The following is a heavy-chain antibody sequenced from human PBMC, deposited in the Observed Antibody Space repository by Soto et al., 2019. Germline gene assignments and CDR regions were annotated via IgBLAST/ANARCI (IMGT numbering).Heavy chain of an antibody. J-gene: IGHJ3*02. D-gene: IGHD3-22*01. CDR1: GFTFSSYS. CDR2: ISSSSSYI. Sequence: GGSLRLSCAASGFTFSSYSMNWVRQAPGKGLEWVSSISSSSSYIYYADSVKGRFTISRDNAKNSLYLQMNSLRAEDTAVYYCARSAPQNIYDSSGYRDAFDIWGQGTMVTVSS. CDR3: ARSAPQNIYDSSGYRDAFDI. V-gene: IGHV3-21*01.